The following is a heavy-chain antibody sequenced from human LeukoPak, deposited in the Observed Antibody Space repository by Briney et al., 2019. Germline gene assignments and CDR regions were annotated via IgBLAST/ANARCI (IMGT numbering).Heavy chain of an antibody. CDR2: INHRGST. CDR1: GGSFSGYY. V-gene: IGHV4-34*01. Sequence: SETLSLTCAVYGGSFSGYYWSWIRQPPEKGLEWIGEINHRGSTNYNPSLKSRVTISVDTSKNQFSLKLSSVTAADTAVYHCARSYAGLITYYFDYWGQGALVTVSS. J-gene: IGHJ4*02. D-gene: IGHD3/OR15-3a*01. CDR3: ARSYAGLITYYFDY.